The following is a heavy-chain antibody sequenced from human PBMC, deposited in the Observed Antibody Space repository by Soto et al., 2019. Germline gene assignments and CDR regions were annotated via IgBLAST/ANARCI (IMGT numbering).Heavy chain of an antibody. Sequence: QVQLVQSGAEVKKPGASVTVSCKASGYRFSDYYLHWVRQAPGQGPEWMGWMNPNSGDTKYAQKFKGRVTMTRDTSVRTAFMELNWLKSDDTAVYYCVRDSGGATATLDYYYFYMDVWGIGTTVTVSS. CDR3: VRDSGGATATLDYYYFYMDV. D-gene: IGHD5-12*01. CDR1: GYRFSDYY. V-gene: IGHV1-2*02. CDR2: MNPNSGDT. J-gene: IGHJ6*03.